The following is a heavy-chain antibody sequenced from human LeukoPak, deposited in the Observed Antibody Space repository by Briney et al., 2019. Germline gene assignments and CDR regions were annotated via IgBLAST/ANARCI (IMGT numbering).Heavy chain of an antibody. D-gene: IGHD2-21*01. CDR2: IYYSGST. J-gene: IGHJ5*02. CDR1: GGSISSYY. CDR3: ARHRVVVWFDP. Sequence: SETLSLTCTVSGGSISSYYWSWIRQPPGKGLKWIGYIYYSGSTNYNPSLKSRVTISVDTSKNQFSLKLSSVTAADTAVYYCARHRVVVWFDPWGQGTLVTVSS. V-gene: IGHV4-59*08.